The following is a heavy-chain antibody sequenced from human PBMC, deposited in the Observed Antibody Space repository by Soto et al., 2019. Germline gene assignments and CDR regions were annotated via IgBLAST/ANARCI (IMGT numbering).Heavy chain of an antibody. V-gene: IGHV4-4*07. CDR3: ARDRIIGTSYSDY. CDR1: SGSINSFY. D-gene: IGHD1-7*01. Sequence: SETLSLTCTVSSGSINSFYWTWIRQPAGKGLEWIGRIHSSGTTNYNPSLKSRVTMSVDTAKNQFSLKLTSVTAADTAVYYCARDRIIGTSYSDYWGQGILVTVSS. CDR2: IHSSGTT. J-gene: IGHJ4*02.